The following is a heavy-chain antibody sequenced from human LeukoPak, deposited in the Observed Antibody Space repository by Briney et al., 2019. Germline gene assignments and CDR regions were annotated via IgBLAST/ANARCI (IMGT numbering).Heavy chain of an antibody. D-gene: IGHD2-2*01. CDR1: GYTFTNYD. CDR3: ARAPSYCSSTSCLPPSEYFQH. Sequence: ASVKVSCRASGYTFTNYDINWVRQASGQGLEWMGWMNADSGKTGYAQKFQGRVSFSSDTFIRTAYMELSSLRSEDTAVYYCARAPSYCSSTSCLPPSEYFQHWGQGTLVTVSS. J-gene: IGHJ1*01. V-gene: IGHV1-8*01. CDR2: MNADSGKT.